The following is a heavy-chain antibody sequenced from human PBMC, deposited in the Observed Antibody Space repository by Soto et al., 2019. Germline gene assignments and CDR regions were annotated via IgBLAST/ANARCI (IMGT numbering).Heavy chain of an antibody. CDR3: ARGMNKVTTFDY. D-gene: IGHD4-4*01. Sequence: LSLTCAVSGGSISSGGYSCSWIRQPPGKGLEWIGYIYHSGSTYYNPSLKSRVTISVDRSKNQFSLKLSSVTAADTAVYYCARGMNKVTTFDYWGQGTLVTVSS. V-gene: IGHV4-30-2*01. J-gene: IGHJ4*02. CDR1: GGSISSGGYS. CDR2: IYHSGST.